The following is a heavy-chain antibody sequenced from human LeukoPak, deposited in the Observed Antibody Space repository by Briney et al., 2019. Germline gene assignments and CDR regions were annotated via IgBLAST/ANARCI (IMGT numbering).Heavy chain of an antibody. CDR3: AKDREHNWDSFDY. J-gene: IGHJ4*02. D-gene: IGHD1-20*01. CDR1: GFIFSSYE. CDR2: ISSSGRTI. Sequence: GGSLRLSCVGSGFIFSSYEMSWVRQAPGKGPEWISHISSSGRTIDYADSVKGRFSISRDNDKSSLSLQMNSLRAEDTAVYYCAKDREHNWDSFDYWGQGTLVTVSS. V-gene: IGHV3-48*03.